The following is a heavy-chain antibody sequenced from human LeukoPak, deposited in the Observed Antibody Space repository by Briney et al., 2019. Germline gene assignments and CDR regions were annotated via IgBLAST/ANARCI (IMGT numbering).Heavy chain of an antibody. CDR3: ARHDSSSSWYWTRSSMDV. J-gene: IGHJ6*02. V-gene: IGHV4-30-4*01. CDR1: GGSISSGDYY. CDR2: IYYSGST. Sequence: SETLSLTCTVSGGSISSGDYYWSWIRQPPGKGLEWIGYIYYSGSTYYNPSLKSRVTISVDTSKNQFSLKLSSVTAADTAVYYCARHDSSSSWYWTRSSMDVWGQGTTVTVSS. D-gene: IGHD6-13*01.